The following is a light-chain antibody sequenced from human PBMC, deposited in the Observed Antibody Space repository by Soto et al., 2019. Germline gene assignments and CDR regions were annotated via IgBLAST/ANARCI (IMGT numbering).Light chain of an antibody. CDR1: QSVSNNY. J-gene: IGKJ5*01. CDR3: QQRSNWPPT. V-gene: IGKV3-11*01. CDR2: GAS. Sequence: EIVLTQSPSTLALSPGERATLSCRASQSVSNNYLAWYQQKPGQAPRLLIYGASNRATGIPARFSGSGSGTDFTLTISSLEPEDFAVYYCQQRSNWPPTFGQGTRLEIK.